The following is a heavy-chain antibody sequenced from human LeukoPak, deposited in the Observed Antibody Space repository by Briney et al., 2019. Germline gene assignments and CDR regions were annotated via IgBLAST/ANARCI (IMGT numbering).Heavy chain of an antibody. V-gene: IGHV7-4-1*02. J-gene: IGHJ6*02. CDR3: ARDQFMVRGVTAYYYYGMDV. D-gene: IGHD3-10*01. Sequence: ASVEVSCKASAYTFTSYAMNWVRQAPGQGLEWMGWINTNTGNPTYAQGFTGRFVFSLDTSVSTAYLQISSLKAEDTAVYYCARDQFMVRGVTAYYYYGMDVWGQGTTVTVSS. CDR2: INTNTGNP. CDR1: AYTFTSYA.